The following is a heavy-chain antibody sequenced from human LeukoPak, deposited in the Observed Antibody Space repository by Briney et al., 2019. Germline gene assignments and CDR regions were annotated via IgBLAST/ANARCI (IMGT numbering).Heavy chain of an antibody. V-gene: IGHV3-7*01. D-gene: IGHD6-19*01. CDR2: IKQDGSEK. CDR1: GFTFSSYW. Sequence: GGSLRLSCAASGFTFSSYWMSWVRQAPGKGLEWVANIKQDGSEKYYVDSVKGRFTISRDNAKNSLYLQMNSLRAEDTAVYYCAKDDHIAVAGTNYFDYWGQGTLVTVSS. CDR3: AKDDHIAVAGTNYFDY. J-gene: IGHJ4*02.